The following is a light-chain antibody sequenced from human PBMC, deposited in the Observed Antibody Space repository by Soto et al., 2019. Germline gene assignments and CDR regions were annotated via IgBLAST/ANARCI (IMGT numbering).Light chain of an antibody. Sequence: QSALTQPPSASGSPGQSVTISCAGTSSDVGGYNSVSWYQHHSGKAPKLMIYDVNVRTSGVPDRFSGSKSGNTASLTVSGLQADDEADYYCSSYAGTNNVIFGGGTKVTVL. CDR3: SSYAGTNNVI. V-gene: IGLV2-8*01. J-gene: IGLJ2*01. CDR2: DVN. CDR1: SSDVGGYNS.